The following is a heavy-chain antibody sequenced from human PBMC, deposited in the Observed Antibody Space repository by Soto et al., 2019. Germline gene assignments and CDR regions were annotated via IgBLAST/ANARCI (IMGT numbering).Heavy chain of an antibody. J-gene: IGHJ3*01. CDR3: ARGRSNVFDF. CDR2: TYYRSKWYY. Sequence: SQTLSLTCAISGDSVSTNSDAWNWIRQSPSRGLEWLGRTYYRSKWYYDYALSVKSRITINPDTSKNQFSLQLNSVTPEDTAVYYCARGRSNVFDFWDQGTMVTVSS. CDR1: GDSVSTNSDA. V-gene: IGHV6-1*01.